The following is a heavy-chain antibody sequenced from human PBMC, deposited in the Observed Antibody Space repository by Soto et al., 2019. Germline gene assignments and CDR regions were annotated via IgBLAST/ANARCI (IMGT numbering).Heavy chain of an antibody. Sequence: QVQLQESGPGLVKPSQTLSLTCTVSGGSISSGDYYWSWVRQPPGKGLEWIGYIYYSGSTYYNPSLKSRVPLARDPSSTRYSLKLSSVTAGDTAVYYCACGATVARNVDLWGSATLVTVSS. J-gene: IGHJ2*01. CDR2: IYYSGST. V-gene: IGHV4-30-4*01. CDR1: GGSISSGDYY. CDR3: ACGATVARNVDL. D-gene: IGHD4-17*01.